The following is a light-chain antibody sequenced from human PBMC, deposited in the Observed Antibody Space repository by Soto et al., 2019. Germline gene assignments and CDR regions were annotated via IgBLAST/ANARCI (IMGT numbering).Light chain of an antibody. J-gene: IGKJ3*01. CDR1: QSVSSSY. Sequence: EIVLTQSPGTLSLSPGERATLSCRASQSVSSSYLAWYQQKPGQARRLLIYGASSRAAGIPDRFSGSGSGNEFTLTTSRLEHEDCAVFYCQQYGSSLPFTFVPGTKVDIK. V-gene: IGKV3-20*01. CDR2: GAS. CDR3: QQYGSSLPFT.